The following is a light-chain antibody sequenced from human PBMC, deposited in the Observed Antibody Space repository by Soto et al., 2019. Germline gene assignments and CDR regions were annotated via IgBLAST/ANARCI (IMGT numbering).Light chain of an antibody. CDR3: SSKTSSTTSFV. J-gene: IGLJ1*01. V-gene: IGLV2-14*01. CDR2: EVN. CDR1: SSDVGGYDY. Sequence: QSALTQPASVSGSPGQSITMSCTGTSSDVGGYDYVSWYQQHPGEVPKLMIYEVNNRPSGVPNRFSGSKSGNTASLTISGLQAEDEADYYCSSKTSSTTSFVFATGTKVTVL.